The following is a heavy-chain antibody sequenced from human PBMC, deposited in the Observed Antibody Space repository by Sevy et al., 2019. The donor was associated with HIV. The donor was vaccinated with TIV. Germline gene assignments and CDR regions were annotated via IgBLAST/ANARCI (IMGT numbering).Heavy chain of an antibody. V-gene: IGHV3-21*01. CDR2: ISSSSTYI. Sequence: GGSLRLSCAASGFTFSSYSMNWVRQAPGKGLEWVSSISSSSTYIFYADSVKGRFTISRDNARNSRYLQMNSLRAEDTAVYYCARAPPYTYGFFDLDPWGQGTLVTVSS. CDR3: ARAPPYTYGFFDLDP. J-gene: IGHJ5*02. D-gene: IGHD5-18*01. CDR1: GFTFSSYS.